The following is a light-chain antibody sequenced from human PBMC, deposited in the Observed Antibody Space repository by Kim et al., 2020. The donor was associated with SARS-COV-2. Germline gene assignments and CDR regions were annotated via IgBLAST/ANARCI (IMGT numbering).Light chain of an antibody. CDR2: GAS. CDR3: QQYGSSSMYT. CDR1: QSISSSY. J-gene: IGKJ2*01. V-gene: IGKV3-20*01. Sequence: PSERANLACRASQSISSSYLGGYQQRPGQAPRLLSYGASSRATGIPDRFSGSGSGTDFTLTISRLEPEDFAVYYCQQYGSSSMYTFGQGTKLE.